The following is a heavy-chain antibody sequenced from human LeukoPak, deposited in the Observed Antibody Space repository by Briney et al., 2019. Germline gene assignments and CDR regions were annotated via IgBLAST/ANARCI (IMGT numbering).Heavy chain of an antibody. CDR3: AREVGIVVVVAAKRAAFDI. J-gene: IGHJ3*02. CDR1: GGSISSYY. V-gene: IGHV4-4*07. Sequence: SETLSLTCTVSGGSISSYYWSWIRQPAGKGLEWIGRIYTSGSTNYKPSLKSRVTMSVDTSKNQSSLKLSSVTAADTAVYYCAREVGIVVVVAAKRAAFDIWGQGTMVTVSS. CDR2: IYTSGST. D-gene: IGHD2-15*01.